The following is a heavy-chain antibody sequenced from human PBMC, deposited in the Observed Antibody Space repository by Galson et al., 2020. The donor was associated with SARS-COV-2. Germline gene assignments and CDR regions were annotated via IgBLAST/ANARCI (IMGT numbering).Heavy chain of an antibody. J-gene: IGHJ5*02. D-gene: IGHD3-10*01. Sequence: ASVKVSCKASGYTFTSYGISWVRQAPGEGLEWMGWISAYNGNTNYAQKLQGRVTMTTDTSPSTAYMELRSLRSDDTAVYYCARKRGAGWLGDCNWFDPWGQGTLVTVSS. CDR3: ARKRGAGWLGDCNWFDP. CDR1: GYTFTSYG. CDR2: ISAYNGNT. V-gene: IGHV1-18*01.